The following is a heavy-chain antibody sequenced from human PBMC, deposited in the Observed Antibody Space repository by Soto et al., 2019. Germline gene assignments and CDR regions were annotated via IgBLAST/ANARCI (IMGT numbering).Heavy chain of an antibody. CDR2: TNVDGGRT. CDR3: AREGWRALDY. CDR1: GFTFTSYW. Sequence: EVQLVESGGGSIQPGGSLRLSCVASGFTFTSYWMHWVRQAPGEGLVWVARTNVDGGRTSYGDSVKGRFTISRDNAKNTMYLQMNSLRAEDTAVYYGAREGWRALDYGGQGSLITVSA. V-gene: IGHV3-74*01. J-gene: IGHJ4*02.